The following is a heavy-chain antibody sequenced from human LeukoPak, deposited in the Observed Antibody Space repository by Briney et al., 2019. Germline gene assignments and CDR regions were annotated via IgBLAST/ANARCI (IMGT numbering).Heavy chain of an antibody. CDR3: ARDFYDGFALDY. CDR1: GFAFNTYS. J-gene: IGHJ4*02. V-gene: IGHV3-21*03. CDR2: IFSSSTYI. D-gene: IGHD2/OR15-2a*01. Sequence: GESLRLSCAASGFAFNTYSMNWVRQAPGKGLEWVSFIFSSSTYIYYTDSVKGRFTTSRDNARNSLYLQMDNLRAEDTGVYYCARDFYDGFALDYWGQGTLVTVSS.